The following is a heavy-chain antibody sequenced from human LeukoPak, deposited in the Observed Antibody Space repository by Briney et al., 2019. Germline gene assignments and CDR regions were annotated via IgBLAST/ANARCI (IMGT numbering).Heavy chain of an antibody. Sequence: ASVNVSCKASGYTFSGYHMHWVRQAPGQGLEWMGWIDPNSGGTKSAQNFQGRVTMTRETSISTVYMELSRLRSDDTAVYYCVRGQPLPLSGSYLVDPWGQGTLVTVSS. CDR3: VRGQPLPLSGSYLVDP. J-gene: IGHJ5*02. D-gene: IGHD1-26*01. CDR2: IDPNSGGT. CDR1: GYTFSGYH. V-gene: IGHV1-2*02.